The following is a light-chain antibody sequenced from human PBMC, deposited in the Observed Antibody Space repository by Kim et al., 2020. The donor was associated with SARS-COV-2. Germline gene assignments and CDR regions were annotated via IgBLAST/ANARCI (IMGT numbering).Light chain of an antibody. J-gene: IGKJ4*01. CDR1: QSILHSNGYNH. V-gene: IGKV2-28*01. CDR3: MQGLRTPFT. Sequence: DIVMTQSPLSLPVTPGEPASISCRSSQSILHSNGYNHLDWYLQKPGQSPQLLIYLGSSRASGVPDRFSGSGSGTDFTLKISRVEPEDFGVYYCMQGLRTPFTFGGGTKVDIK. CDR2: LGS.